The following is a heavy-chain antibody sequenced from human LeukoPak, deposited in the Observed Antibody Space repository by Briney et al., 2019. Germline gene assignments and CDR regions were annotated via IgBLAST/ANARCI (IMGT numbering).Heavy chain of an antibody. CDR3: ARGEGSSGWLSPFDY. CDR1: GFTFSSYG. J-gene: IGHJ4*02. Sequence: TGGSLRLSCAASGFTFSSYGMHWVRQAPGKGLEWVAVIWYDGSNKYYADSVKGRFTISRDNSKNTLYLQMNSLRAEDTAVYYCARGEGSSGWLSPFDYWGQGTLVTVSS. V-gene: IGHV3-33*01. D-gene: IGHD6-19*01. CDR2: IWYDGSNK.